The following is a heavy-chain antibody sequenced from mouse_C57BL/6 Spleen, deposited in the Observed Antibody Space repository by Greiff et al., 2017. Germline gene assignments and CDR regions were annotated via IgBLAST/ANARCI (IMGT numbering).Heavy chain of an antibody. D-gene: IGHD1-1*01. CDR2: FHPYNDDT. CDR1: GYTFTTYP. Sequence: QVPLQQSGAELVKPGASVKMSCTASGYTFTTYPIEWMKQNHGKSLEWIGNFHPYNDDTKYNEKFKCKATLTVEKSSSTVYLEISLVTSGDSAVYYGAMEDYYYGSSSLAYWGKGTLVTVSA. J-gene: IGHJ3*01. V-gene: IGHV1-47*01. CDR3: AMEDYYYGSSSLAY.